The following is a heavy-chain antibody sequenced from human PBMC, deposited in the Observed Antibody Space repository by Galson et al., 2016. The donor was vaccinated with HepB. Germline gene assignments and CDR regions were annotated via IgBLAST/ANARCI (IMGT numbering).Heavy chain of an antibody. CDR2: IYSDGST. Sequence: SLRLSCAASGFSVSGNYMSWVRQAPGKGLEWLSVIYSDGSTSHIDSVKGRFTISNDKSKNTLYLQMNSLRVDDTAVYYCARAPHDSGDYIDGFDVWGQGTMVTASS. CDR3: ARAPHDSGDYIDGFDV. D-gene: IGHD4-17*01. V-gene: IGHV3-53*01. J-gene: IGHJ3*01. CDR1: GFSVSGNY.